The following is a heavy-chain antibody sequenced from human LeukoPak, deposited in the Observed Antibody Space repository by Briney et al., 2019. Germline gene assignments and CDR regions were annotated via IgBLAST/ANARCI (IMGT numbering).Heavy chain of an antibody. Sequence: SETLSLTCTVSGGSISSGDYYWSWIRQPPGKGLEWIGYIYYSGSTYYNPSLKSRVTISVDTSKNQFSLKLSSVTAADTAVYSCARMYTSTYFDYWGQGTLVTVSS. CDR3: ARMYTSTYFDY. CDR1: GGSISSGDYY. J-gene: IGHJ4*02. D-gene: IGHD6-13*01. V-gene: IGHV4-30-4*08. CDR2: IYYSGST.